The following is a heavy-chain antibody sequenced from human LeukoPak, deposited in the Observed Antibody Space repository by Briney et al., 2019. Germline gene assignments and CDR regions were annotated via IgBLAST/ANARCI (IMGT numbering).Heavy chain of an antibody. CDR3: ARRLLGYSSGWYYFDY. CDR1: GFTVSSNY. CDR2: IYSGGST. D-gene: IGHD6-19*01. J-gene: IGHJ4*02. Sequence: PGGSLRLSCAASGFTVSSNYMSWVRQAPGKGLEWVSVIYSGGSTYYADSVKGRFTISRDNSKNTLYLQMNSLRAEDTAVYYCARRLLGYSSGWYYFDYWGQGTLATVSS. V-gene: IGHV3-53*01.